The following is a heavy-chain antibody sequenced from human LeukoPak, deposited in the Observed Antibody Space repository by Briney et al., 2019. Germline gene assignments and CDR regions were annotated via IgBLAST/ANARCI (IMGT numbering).Heavy chain of an antibody. Sequence: SETLSLTCTVSGGSISSYYWNWIRQPAGKGLEWIGRIYGSGSTNYSPSLKSRVTMSLDTSKNQFSPKLSSVTAADTAVYYCARDHGVEATGGAFDIWGQGTMVTVSS. CDR2: IYGSGST. J-gene: IGHJ3*02. D-gene: IGHD2-15*01. CDR1: GGSISSYY. V-gene: IGHV4-4*07. CDR3: ARDHGVEATGGAFDI.